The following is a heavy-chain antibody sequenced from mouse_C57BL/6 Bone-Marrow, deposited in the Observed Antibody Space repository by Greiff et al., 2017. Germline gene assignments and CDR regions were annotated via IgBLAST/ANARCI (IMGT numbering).Heavy chain of an antibody. CDR2: ISDGGSYT. D-gene: IGHD2-4*01. J-gene: IGHJ4*01. CDR1: GFTFSSYA. V-gene: IGHV5-4*01. Sequence: EVQGVESGGGLVKPGGSLKLSCAASGFTFSSYAMSWVRQTPEKRLEWVATISDGGSYTYYPDNVKGRFTISSDNAKNNLYLQMSHLKSEDTAMYYCARGYDYHGSFDYWGQGTSVTVS. CDR3: ARGYDYHGSFDY.